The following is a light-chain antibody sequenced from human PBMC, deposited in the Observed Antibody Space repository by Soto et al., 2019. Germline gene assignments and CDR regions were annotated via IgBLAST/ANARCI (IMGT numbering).Light chain of an antibody. CDR2: SNN. CDR3: ATWDDSLNGVV. J-gene: IGLJ2*01. V-gene: IGLV1-44*01. CDR1: SSNIGRNI. Sequence: QAVVTQPPSASGTPGQRVTISCSGSSSNIGRNIVFWYQQVPGTAPKLLIYSNNQRPSGVPDRFSGSKSGTSASLAISGLQSEDEADYYCATWDDSLNGVVFGGGTKLTVL.